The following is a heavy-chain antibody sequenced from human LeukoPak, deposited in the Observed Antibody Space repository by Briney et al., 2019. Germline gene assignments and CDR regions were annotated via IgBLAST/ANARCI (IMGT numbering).Heavy chain of an antibody. CDR2: ISYDGSNK. CDR3: ARGYSSSYYLSYFDY. V-gene: IGHV3-30-3*01. D-gene: IGHD6-13*01. Sequence: PGGSLRLSCSASGFTFISYAMHWVRQAPGKGLEGVALISYDGSNKNYADSVKGRFTISRDNSKNTLYLQMNSLRAEDTAVYYCARGYSSSYYLSYFDYWGQGTLVTVSS. J-gene: IGHJ4*02. CDR1: GFTFISYA.